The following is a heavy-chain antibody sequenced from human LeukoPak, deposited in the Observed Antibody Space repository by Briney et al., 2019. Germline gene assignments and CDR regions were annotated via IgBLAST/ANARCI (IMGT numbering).Heavy chain of an antibody. Sequence: ASVTVSFKASGYTFTGHYMHWVRQAPGQGLEWMGWINPNSGGTNYAQKFQGRVTMTRDTSISTAYMELSRLRSDDTAVYYCARAQSIYCSGGSCYIGIPGYWGQGTLVTVSS. J-gene: IGHJ4*02. V-gene: IGHV1-2*02. CDR1: GYTFTGHY. CDR2: INPNSGGT. D-gene: IGHD2-15*01. CDR3: ARAQSIYCSGGSCYIGIPGY.